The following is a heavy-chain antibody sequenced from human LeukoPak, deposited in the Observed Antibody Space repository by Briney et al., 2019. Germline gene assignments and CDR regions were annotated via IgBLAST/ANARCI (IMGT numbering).Heavy chain of an antibody. CDR1: GFTFSRYS. CDR3: ARVAVSGPTGWFDS. D-gene: IGHD2-8*02. Sequence: PGGSLRLSCAASGFTFSRYSMNWVRQAPGKGLEWVSSISSSSSYIYYADSVKGRFTISRDNVDNVVYLEMNSLGAEDTATYYCARVAVSGPTGWFDSWGQGTLVIVSS. CDR2: ISSSSSYI. V-gene: IGHV3-21*01. J-gene: IGHJ5*01.